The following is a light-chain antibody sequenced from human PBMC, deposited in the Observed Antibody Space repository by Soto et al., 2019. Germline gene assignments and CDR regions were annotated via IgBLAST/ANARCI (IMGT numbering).Light chain of an antibody. CDR1: QGISSY. V-gene: IGKV1-9*01. J-gene: IGKJ1*01. CDR2: AAS. CDR3: QHYNGYSAA. Sequence: IPFTQSPTALSASVGDKATFTCYASQGISSYLAWYQQKPGNAPKLLIYAASTVQRGVLSRFSGSGSGTEFPLTLTSLQPDVFASYYCQHYNGYSAAFGHGTRWIS.